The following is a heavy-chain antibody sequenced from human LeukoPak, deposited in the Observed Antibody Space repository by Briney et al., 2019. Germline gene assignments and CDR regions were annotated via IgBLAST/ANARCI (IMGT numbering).Heavy chain of an antibody. Sequence: GGSLRLSCAASGFTFSSYSMNWVRQAPGKGLEWVSSISSSSNHIYYADSVKGRFTISRDNSKNTLYLQMNSLTDEDTAVYYCAKVRWDNSGWYYLDNWGQGTLVTVSS. CDR1: GFTFSSYS. CDR2: ISSSSNHI. D-gene: IGHD6-19*01. J-gene: IGHJ4*02. V-gene: IGHV3-21*01. CDR3: AKVRWDNSGWYYLDN.